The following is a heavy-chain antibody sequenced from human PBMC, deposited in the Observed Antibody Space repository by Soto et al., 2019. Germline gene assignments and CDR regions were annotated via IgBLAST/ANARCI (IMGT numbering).Heavy chain of an antibody. J-gene: IGHJ4*02. CDR2: IKSKNDGGAA. Sequence: EVQVVESGGDLVEPGGSLRLSCVTSGFMFSSAWMGWVRQGPGKGLEWVARIKSKNDGGAADYAAPVNGRFSISRDDLKSTVYLQMNSLRAEDTALYYCVEGWNDFWGQGTLVTVSS. CDR3: VEGWNDF. V-gene: IGHV3-15*01. D-gene: IGHD1-1*01. CDR1: GFMFSSAW.